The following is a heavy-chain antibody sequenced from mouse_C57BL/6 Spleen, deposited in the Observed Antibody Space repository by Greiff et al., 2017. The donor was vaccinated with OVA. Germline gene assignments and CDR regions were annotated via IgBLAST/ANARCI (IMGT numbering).Heavy chain of an antibody. J-gene: IGHJ4*01. Sequence: VQLQQSGPGLVQPSQSLSITCTVSGFSLTSYGVHWVRQSPGKGLEWLGVIWSGGSTDYNAAFISRLSISKDNSKSQVFFKMNSLQADDTAIYYCARYYDYGGPYAMDYWGQGTSVTVSS. CDR2: IWSGGST. D-gene: IGHD2-4*01. CDR3: ARYYDYGGPYAMDY. V-gene: IGHV2-2*01. CDR1: GFSLTSYG.